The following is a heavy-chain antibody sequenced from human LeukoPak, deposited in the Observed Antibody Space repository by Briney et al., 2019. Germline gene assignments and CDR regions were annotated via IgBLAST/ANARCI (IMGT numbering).Heavy chain of an antibody. CDR3: AREFPFSSGIGAFDY. D-gene: IGHD6-19*01. J-gene: IGHJ4*02. CDR1: VFTLSSYW. V-gene: IGHV3-7*01. CDR2: IKQEVSEK. Sequence: PGGCLRLSCVPSVFTLSSYWMSWVRPAPGRGRGWVAHIKQEVSEKHYVRSVKGRFTISRDNAKNSLNLQMNSLRAEETAVYYWAREFPFSSGIGAFDYWGQGTMVTVSS.